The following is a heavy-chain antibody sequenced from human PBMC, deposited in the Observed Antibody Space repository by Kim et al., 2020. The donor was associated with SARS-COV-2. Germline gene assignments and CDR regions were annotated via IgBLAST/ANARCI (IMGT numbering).Heavy chain of an antibody. V-gene: IGHV4-39*01. CDR1: GGSISSSSYY. J-gene: IGHJ6*02. D-gene: IGHD4-17*01. Sequence: SETLSLTCTVSGGSISSSSYYWGWIRQPPGKGLEWIGSIYYSGSTYYNPSLKSRVTISVDTSKNQFSLKLSSVTAADTAVYYCARQDYGDYGWGKSYYYYYGMDVWGQGTTVTVSS. CDR2: IYYSGST. CDR3: ARQDYGDYGWGKSYYYYYGMDV.